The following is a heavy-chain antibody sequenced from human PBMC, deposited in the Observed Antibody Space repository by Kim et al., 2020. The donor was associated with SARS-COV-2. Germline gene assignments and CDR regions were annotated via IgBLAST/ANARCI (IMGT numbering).Heavy chain of an antibody. D-gene: IGHD6-19*01. J-gene: IGHJ5*02. Sequence: YTPHRRRRVTISVDTSKNKFSLKLSSVTAADTAVYYCARRSSGWYGWFDPWGQGTLVTVSS. V-gene: IGHV4-59*01. CDR3: ARRSSGWYGWFDP.